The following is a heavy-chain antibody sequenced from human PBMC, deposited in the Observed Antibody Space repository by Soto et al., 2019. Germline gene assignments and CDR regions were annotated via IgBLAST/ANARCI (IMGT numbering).Heavy chain of an antibody. J-gene: IGHJ6*02. Sequence: ASVKVSCKASGYTFTGYYMHWVRQAPGQGLEWMGWINPNSGGTNYAQKFQGWVTMTRDTSISTAYMELSRLRSDDTAVYYCARWISADARRRMSVRSQGTTVTVSS. V-gene: IGHV1-2*04. CDR1: GYTFTGYY. CDR3: ARWISADARRRMSV. D-gene: IGHD2-2*03. CDR2: INPNSGGT.